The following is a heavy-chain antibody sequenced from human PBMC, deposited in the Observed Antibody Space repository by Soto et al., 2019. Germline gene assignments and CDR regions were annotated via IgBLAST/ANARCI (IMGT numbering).Heavy chain of an antibody. V-gene: IGHV3-21*01. J-gene: IGHJ6*02. CDR2: ISSSSSYI. CDR1: GFTFSIYS. Sequence: GGSLRLSCAASGFTFSIYSMNWVRQAPGKGLEWVSSISSSSSYIYYADSVKGRFTISRDNAKNSLYLQMNSLRAEDTAVYYCARDLPYYDILTGYYSYYYYYGMDVWGQGTTVTVSS. CDR3: ARDLPYYDILTGYYSYYYYYGMDV. D-gene: IGHD3-9*01.